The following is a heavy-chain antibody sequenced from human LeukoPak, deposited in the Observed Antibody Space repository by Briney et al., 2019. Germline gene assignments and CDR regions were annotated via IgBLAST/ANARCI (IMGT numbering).Heavy chain of an antibody. D-gene: IGHD4-23*01. CDR3: ARDHYGGNSDY. Sequence: SGGSLRLSCAASGFTVNKNYMSWVRQAPGKGLEWVSIIYSGGDTYYADSVKGRFTISRDNAKNTLYLQMNSLRAEDTAVYYCARDHYGGNSDYWGQGTLVTVSS. J-gene: IGHJ4*02. CDR2: IYSGGDT. CDR1: GFTVNKNY. V-gene: IGHV3-53*01.